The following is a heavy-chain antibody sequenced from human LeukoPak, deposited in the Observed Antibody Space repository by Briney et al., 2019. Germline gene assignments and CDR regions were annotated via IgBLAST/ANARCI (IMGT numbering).Heavy chain of an antibody. V-gene: IGHV4-31*03. CDR1: GGSISSGGYY. Sequence: SQTLSLTCTVSGGSISSGGYYWSWIRQHPGKGLEWIGYIYYSGSTYYNPSLKSRVTISVDTSKNQFSLKLSSVTAADTAVYYRARGPTIFGVVMEPAYYYYYGMDVWGQGTTVTVSS. D-gene: IGHD3-3*01. J-gene: IGHJ6*02. CDR3: ARGPTIFGVVMEPAYYYYYGMDV. CDR2: IYYSGST.